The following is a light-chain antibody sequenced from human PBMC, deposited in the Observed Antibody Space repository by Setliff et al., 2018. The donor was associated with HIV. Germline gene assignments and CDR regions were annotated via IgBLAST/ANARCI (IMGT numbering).Light chain of an antibody. Sequence: SYELTQPPSVSVAPGETARITCGGTNIGSNGVHWYQKKPGRAPILVLYDDTDRPSGIPERFSGSNSGNTATLTISRVEAGDEANYYCQVWHTTSDHPGVFGTGTKVTVL. J-gene: IGLJ1*01. V-gene: IGLV3-21*02. CDR3: QVWHTTSDHPGV. CDR2: DDT. CDR1: NIGSNG.